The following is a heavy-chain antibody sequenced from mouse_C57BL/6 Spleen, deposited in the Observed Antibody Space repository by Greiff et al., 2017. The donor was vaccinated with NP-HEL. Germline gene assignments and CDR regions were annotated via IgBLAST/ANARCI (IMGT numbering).Heavy chain of an antibody. D-gene: IGHD2-14*01. CDR2: ISDGGSYT. Sequence: EVQLVESGGGLVKPGGSLKLSCAASGFTFSSYAMSWVRQTPEKRLEWVATISDGGSYTYYPDNVKGRFTISRDNAKNNLYLQMSHLKSEDTAMYYCAIEGVRGYYFDYWGQGTTLTVSS. J-gene: IGHJ2*01. CDR1: GFTFSSYA. CDR3: AIEGVRGYYFDY. V-gene: IGHV5-4*01.